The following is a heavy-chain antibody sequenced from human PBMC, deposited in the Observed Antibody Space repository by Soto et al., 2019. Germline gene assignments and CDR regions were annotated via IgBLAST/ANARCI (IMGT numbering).Heavy chain of an antibody. CDR1: GGSINRASYY. D-gene: IGHD6-6*01. CDR2: IFYSGGT. Sequence: SETLSLTCTVSGGSINRASYYWGCIRQPPGKGLEWIGSIFYSGGTYYNPSLKSRVTISVDTSKNQFSLKLISVTAADTAVYYCSKPRRDRPGYVDLWGRGTLVTVSS. CDR3: SKPRRDRPGYVDL. J-gene: IGHJ2*01. V-gene: IGHV4-39*01.